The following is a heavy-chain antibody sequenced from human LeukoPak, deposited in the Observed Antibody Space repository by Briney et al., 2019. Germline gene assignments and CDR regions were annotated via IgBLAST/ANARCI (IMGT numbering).Heavy chain of an antibody. J-gene: IGHJ5*02. V-gene: IGHV3-21*01. Sequence: GGSLRLSCAASGFTFSSYNMNWVRQAPGKGLEWVTSISSSSSYIYYADSVKGRFTISRDNARNSLYLQMNSLRAEDTAVYYCARGREGIAARWSVEETRWYFLDPWRRGALVTVSS. CDR3: ARGREGIAARWSVEETRWYFLDP. CDR2: ISSSSSYI. D-gene: IGHD6-6*01. CDR1: GFTFSSYN.